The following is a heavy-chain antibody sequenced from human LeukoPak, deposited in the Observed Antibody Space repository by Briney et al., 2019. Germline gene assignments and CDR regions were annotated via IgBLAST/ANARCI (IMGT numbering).Heavy chain of an antibody. CDR1: GGSISSYY. J-gene: IGHJ3*02. CDR2: IYYSGST. CDR3: ARPAGWFGEFLGAFDI. D-gene: IGHD3-10*01. V-gene: IGHV4-59*08. Sequence: SETLSLTCTVSGGSISSYYWSWIRQPPGKGLEWIGYIYYSGSTNYNPSLKSRVTISVDTSKNQFSLKLTSVTPADTAVYYCARPAGWFGEFLGAFDIWGQGTMVTVSS.